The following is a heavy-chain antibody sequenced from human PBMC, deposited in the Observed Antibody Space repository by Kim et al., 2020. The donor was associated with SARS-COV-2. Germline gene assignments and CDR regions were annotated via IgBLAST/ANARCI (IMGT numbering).Heavy chain of an antibody. CDR1: GYTFTSYG. CDR2: ISAYNGNT. V-gene: IGHV1-18*01. D-gene: IGHD2-2*01. Sequence: ASVKVSCKASGYTFTSYGISWVRQAPGQGLEWMGWISAYNGNTNYAQKLQGRVTMTTDTSTSTAYMELRSLRSDDTAVYYCARAPFYCSSTSCSASIDYWGQGTLVTVSS. J-gene: IGHJ4*02. CDR3: ARAPFYCSSTSCSASIDY.